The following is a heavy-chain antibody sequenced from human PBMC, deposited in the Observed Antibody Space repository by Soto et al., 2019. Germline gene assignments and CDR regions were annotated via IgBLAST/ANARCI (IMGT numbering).Heavy chain of an antibody. Sequence: QVQLVQSGAEVKNPGASVKVTCKAYGYTFTRSGIGWARQARGLGLEWMGWINTYNGNTNYAQNVQGRVTLTTDTSTSTAYMELRSLRSNDTAIYYCAMVDVYVTPSPQDVWGQGTTVIVSS. V-gene: IGHV1-18*01. CDR2: INTYNGNT. J-gene: IGHJ6*02. CDR1: GYTFTRSG. D-gene: IGHD3-16*01. CDR3: AMVDVYVTPSPQDV.